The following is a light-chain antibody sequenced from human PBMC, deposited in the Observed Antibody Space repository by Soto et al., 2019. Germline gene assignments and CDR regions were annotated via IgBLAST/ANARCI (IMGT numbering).Light chain of an antibody. CDR2: SAS. CDR3: QQYGSSPFT. V-gene: IGKV3-15*01. J-gene: IGKJ3*01. CDR1: QSVSSK. Sequence: ETVMTQSPATLSVSTGERATLSCRASQSVSSKLAWYQQRPGQAPRLLIYSASTRATGIPARFSGSGSGTDFTLTISRLEPEDFAVYYCQQYGSSPFTFGPGTKVDIK.